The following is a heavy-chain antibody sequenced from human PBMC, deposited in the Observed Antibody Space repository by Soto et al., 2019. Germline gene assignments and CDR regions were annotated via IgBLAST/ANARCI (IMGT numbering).Heavy chain of an antibody. V-gene: IGHV1-2*04. J-gene: IGHJ4*02. Sequence: ASVKVSCKASGYTFTGYYMHWVRQAPGQGLEWMGWINPNSGGTNYAQKFQGWVTMTRDTSISTAYMELSRLRSDDTAVYYCVKVVSRGNSHYFDYWGQGTLVTVSS. CDR2: INPNSGGT. CDR1: GYTFTGYY. D-gene: IGHD1-26*01. CDR3: VKVVSRGNSHYFDY.